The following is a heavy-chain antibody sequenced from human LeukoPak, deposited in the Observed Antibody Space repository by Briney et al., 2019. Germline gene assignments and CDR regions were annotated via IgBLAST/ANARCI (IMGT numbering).Heavy chain of an antibody. J-gene: IGHJ6*02. V-gene: IGHV3-33*01. CDR3: ARDQEWLVRGYYYGMDV. Sequence: GGSLRLSCAASGFTFSSYGMHWVRQAPGKGLEWVAVIWYDGSNKHYADSVKGRFTISRDNSKNTLYLQMNSLRAEDTAVYYCARDQEWLVRGYYYGMDVWGQGTTVTVSS. D-gene: IGHD6-19*01. CDR1: GFTFSSYG. CDR2: IWYDGSNK.